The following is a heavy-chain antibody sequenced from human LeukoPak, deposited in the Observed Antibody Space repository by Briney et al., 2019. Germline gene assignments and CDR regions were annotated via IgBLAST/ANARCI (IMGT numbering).Heavy chain of an antibody. CDR1: GGSISSGDYY. J-gene: IGHJ6*03. D-gene: IGHD5-18*01. CDR3: ARAIDGYSYDRGYYMDV. CDR2: IYYSGST. Sequence: SQTLSLTCTVSGGSISSGDYYWSWIRQPPGKGLEWIAYIYYSGSTYYNPSLKSRVTLSVDRSKNQFSLKLSSVTAADTAVYYCARAIDGYSYDRGYYMDVWGKGTTVTVSS. V-gene: IGHV4-30-4*08.